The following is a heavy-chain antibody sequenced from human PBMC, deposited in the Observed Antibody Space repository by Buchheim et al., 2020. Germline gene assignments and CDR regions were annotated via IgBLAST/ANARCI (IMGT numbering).Heavy chain of an antibody. CDR2: ISDSGVTP. CDR3: AEAIRASDY. CDR1: GFTFSSYA. Sequence: EVQLLESGGGLVQPGGSLRLSCAASGFTFSSYAMSWVRQVPGKGLEWVSSISDSGVTPSFADYVKGRFTISRDNSKNTLYLQMNSLRAEDTAVYYCAEAIRASDYWGQGTL. D-gene: IGHD3-10*01. V-gene: IGHV3-23*01. J-gene: IGHJ4*02.